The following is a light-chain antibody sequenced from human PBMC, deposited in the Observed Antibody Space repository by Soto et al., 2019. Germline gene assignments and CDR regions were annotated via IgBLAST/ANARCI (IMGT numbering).Light chain of an antibody. CDR2: EAS. CDR3: QQYNTYAT. CDR1: QTISSW. Sequence: DIQMTQSPSTVSGSVGDRVTITCRASQTISSWLAWYQQKPGKAPGLLIYEASTLENGVPSRFSGGGSGTEFTLTISSLQPDDFATYDCQQYNTYATFGQGTKVDIK. J-gene: IGKJ1*01. V-gene: IGKV1-5*03.